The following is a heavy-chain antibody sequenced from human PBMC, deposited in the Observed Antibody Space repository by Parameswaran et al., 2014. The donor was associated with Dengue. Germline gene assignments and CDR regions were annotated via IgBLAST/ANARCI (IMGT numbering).Heavy chain of an antibody. J-gene: IGHJ4*02. CDR2: ISSSSSYI. D-gene: IGHD6-19*01. Sequence: ESLKISCAASGFTFSSYSMNWVRQAPGKGLEWVSSISSSSSYIYYADSVKGRFTISRDNAKNSLYLQMNSLRAEDTAVYYCASRAAIAVAGTDYWGQGTLVTVSS. CDR1: GFTFSSYS. CDR3: ASRAAIAVAGTDY. V-gene: IGHV3-21*01.